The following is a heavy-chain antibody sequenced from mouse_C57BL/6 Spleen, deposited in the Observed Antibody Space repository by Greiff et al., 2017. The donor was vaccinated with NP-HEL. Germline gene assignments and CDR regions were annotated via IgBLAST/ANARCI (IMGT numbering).Heavy chain of an antibody. CDR2: INPNYGTT. D-gene: IGHD2-5*01. J-gene: IGHJ1*03. Sequence: VQLKESGPELVKPGASVKISCKASGYSFTDYNMNWVKQSNGKSLEWIGVINPNYGTTSYNQKFKGKATLTVDQSSSTAYMQLNSLTSEDSAVYYCARSYYSNPRWYFDVWGTGTTVTVSS. CDR3: ARSYYSNPRWYFDV. V-gene: IGHV1-39*01. CDR1: GYSFTDYN.